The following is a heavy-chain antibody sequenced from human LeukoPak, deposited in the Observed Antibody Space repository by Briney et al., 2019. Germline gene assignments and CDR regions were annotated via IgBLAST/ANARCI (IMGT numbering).Heavy chain of an antibody. CDR2: IGGDAVST. CDR1: GFTCSSYA. J-gene: IGHJ4*02. V-gene: IGHV3-23*01. CDR3: AKDLWKADY. D-gene: IGHD3-3*01. Sequence: GGSLRLSCAASGFTCSSYAMSWVRQAPGKGLEWVSAIGGDAVSTYYADSVKGRFSISRDNSKNTLYLQMNSLRADDTAVYYCAKDLWKADYWGQGTLVTVSS.